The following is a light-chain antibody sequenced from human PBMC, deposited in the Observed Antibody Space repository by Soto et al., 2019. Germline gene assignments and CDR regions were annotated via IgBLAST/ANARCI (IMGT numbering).Light chain of an antibody. CDR1: QSVGNDY. J-gene: IGKJ1*01. CDR3: QQCATSPLT. V-gene: IGKV3-20*01. Sequence: EIVLTQSPGTLSLSPGERATLSCRASQSVGNDYLAWYQQKPGQAPSLLIDDASRRAARIPDRFSGSGSGTDFTLTISRLEPEDFAVYYCQQCATSPLTFGQGTRVDIK. CDR2: DAS.